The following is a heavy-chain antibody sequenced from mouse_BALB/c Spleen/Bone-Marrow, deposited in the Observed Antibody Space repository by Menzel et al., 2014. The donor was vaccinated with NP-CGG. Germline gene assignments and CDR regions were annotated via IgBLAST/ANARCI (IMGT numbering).Heavy chain of an antibody. CDR3: ARKSQRAYDSMNY. Sequence: VKLVESGPELVKPGASVRISCKASGYTFTSFYIYWVRQRPGQGLEWIGWIYPGDFNTKYNEKFKGKATLTADKPSSTASMQLSSLTSADSAVYFCARKSQRAYDSMNYWGQGTSVTVSS. CDR2: IYPGDFNT. V-gene: IGHV1S56*01. J-gene: IGHJ4*01. CDR1: GYTFTSFY. D-gene: IGHD2-4*01.